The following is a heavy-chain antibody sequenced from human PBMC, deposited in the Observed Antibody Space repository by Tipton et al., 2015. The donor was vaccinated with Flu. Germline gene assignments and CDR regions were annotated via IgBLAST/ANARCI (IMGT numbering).Heavy chain of an antibody. V-gene: IGHV4-61*01. J-gene: IGHJ4*02. CDR2: IYYSGST. CDR3: ARVRGGQWLHFDY. Sequence: TLSLTCTVSGGSVSSGSYYWSWIRQPPGKGLEWIGYIYYSGSTNYNPSLKSRVTISVDTSKNQFSLKLSSVTAADTAVYYCARVRGGQWLHFDYWGQGTLVTVSS. D-gene: IGHD6-19*01. CDR1: GGSVSSGSYY.